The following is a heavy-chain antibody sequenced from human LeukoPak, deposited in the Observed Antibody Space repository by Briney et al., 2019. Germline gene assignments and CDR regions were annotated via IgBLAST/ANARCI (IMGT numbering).Heavy chain of an antibody. D-gene: IGHD3-22*01. J-gene: IGHJ4*02. CDR3: ARGQLADSY. CDR1: GFTFTTYW. V-gene: IGHV3-7*01. Sequence: PGGSLRLSCAASGFTFTTYWMSWIRQTPGKGLEWVAKIKPDGCEKSYVDSVKGRFTISRDNAKNSVFLQMDSLRVEDTALYYCARGQLADSYWGQGALVTVSS. CDR2: IKPDGCEK.